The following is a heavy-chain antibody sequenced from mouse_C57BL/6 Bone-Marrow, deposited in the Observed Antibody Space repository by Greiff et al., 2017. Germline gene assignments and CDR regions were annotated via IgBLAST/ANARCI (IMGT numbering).Heavy chain of an antibody. J-gene: IGHJ4*01. CDR1: GYTFTSYW. CDR3: AREVTTEYAMDY. V-gene: IGHV1-50*01. CDR2: IDPSDSYT. D-gene: IGHD2-2*01. Sequence: VQLQQPGAELVKPGASVKLSCKASGYTFTSYWMQWVKQRPGQGLEWLGEIDPSDSYTNYNQKFKGKATVTVDTSSSTAYMQFSSLTSVDSAVYDCAREVTTEYAMDYWGQGTSVTVSS.